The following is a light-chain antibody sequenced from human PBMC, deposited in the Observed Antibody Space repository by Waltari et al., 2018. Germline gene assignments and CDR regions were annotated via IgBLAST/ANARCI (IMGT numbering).Light chain of an antibody. J-gene: IGKJ1*01. CDR1: QSVGKY. V-gene: IGKV3-20*01. Sequence: EIVLTQSPGILSLSPGERATLSCRASQSVGKYLAWYQQKPGQAPRLLIYDASSRASGIPDRFSGSGSGTDFSLTISRLEPEDLAVYYCQKYVSLPATFGQGTRVEVK. CDR2: DAS. CDR3: QKYVSLPAT.